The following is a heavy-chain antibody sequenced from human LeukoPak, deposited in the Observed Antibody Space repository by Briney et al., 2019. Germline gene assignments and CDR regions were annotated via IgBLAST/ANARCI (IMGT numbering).Heavy chain of an antibody. J-gene: IGHJ3*02. D-gene: IGHD2-15*01. CDR1: GFNFGDYA. V-gene: IGHV3-49*03. Sequence: GVLRLSFTGSGFNFGDYAMGLFRQAPGKGVEGGGFIRSKAYGGTTEYAASVKGRFTISRDDSKSIAYLQMNSLKTEDTAVYYCTRDPEVAAAIYAFDIWGQGTMVTVSS. CDR3: TRDPEVAAAIYAFDI. CDR2: IRSKAYGGTT.